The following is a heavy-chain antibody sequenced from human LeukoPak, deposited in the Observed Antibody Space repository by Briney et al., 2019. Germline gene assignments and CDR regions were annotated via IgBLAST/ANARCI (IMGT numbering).Heavy chain of an antibody. J-gene: IGHJ4*02. CDR1: GASIRTGDYY. D-gene: IGHD3-10*01. CDR3: ARRNFYYYGSGTYPARFDY. V-gene: IGHV4-30-4*01. Sequence: PSETLSLTCTVSGASIRTGDYYWGWIRQPPGKGLEWIGKTYFSGDTSYTPSLKSRLTISLDTSKSQFSLTLTSVTAADTAFYYCARRNFYYYGSGTYPARFDYWGQGILATVSS. CDR2: TYFSGDT.